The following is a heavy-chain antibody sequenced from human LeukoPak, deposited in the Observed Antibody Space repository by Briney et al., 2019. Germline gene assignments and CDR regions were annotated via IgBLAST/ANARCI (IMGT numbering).Heavy chain of an antibody. CDR1: GLTFNDFG. CDR2: NSAYNGDT. V-gene: IGHV1-18*01. Sequence: ASLKVCCKHSGLTFNDFGITWVRQAPGQGLEWVGWNSAYNGDTKCAERVQDRVTMTIDTSTSTVYMQVRSLTSDDTPVYYCSRDRRARGLWFGEARGYGGQGTQVTVSS. J-gene: IGHJ4*02. CDR3: SRDRRARGLWFGEARGY. D-gene: IGHD3-10*01.